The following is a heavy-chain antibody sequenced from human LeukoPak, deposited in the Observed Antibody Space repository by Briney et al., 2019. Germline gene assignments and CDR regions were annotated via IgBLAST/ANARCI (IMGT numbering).Heavy chain of an antibody. CDR2: INHSGTT. CDR1: GGSFSGYY. V-gene: IGHV4-34*01. CDR3: ARAPLFSSSPFDY. D-gene: IGHD6-13*01. J-gene: IGHJ4*02. Sequence: SETLSLTCAVYGGSFSGYYWSWIRQPPGKGLEWIGEINHSGTTNHNPSLKSRVTISVDTSKNQFSLKLSSVTAADTAVYYCARAPLFSSSPFDYWGQGTLVTVSS.